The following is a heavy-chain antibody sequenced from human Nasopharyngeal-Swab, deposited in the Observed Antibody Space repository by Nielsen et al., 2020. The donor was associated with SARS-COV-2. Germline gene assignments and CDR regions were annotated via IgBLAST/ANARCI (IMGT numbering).Heavy chain of an antibody. CDR1: GFTFSDYY. CDR3: AREVIVVVPAAERKFDP. D-gene: IGHD2-2*01. Sequence: LRLSCAASGFTFSDYYMSWIRQHPGKGLEWIGYIYYSGSTYYNPSLKSRVTISVDTSKNQFSLKLSSVTAADTAVYYCAREVIVVVPAAERKFDPWGQGTLVTVSS. V-gene: IGHV4-31*02. J-gene: IGHJ5*02. CDR2: IYYSGST.